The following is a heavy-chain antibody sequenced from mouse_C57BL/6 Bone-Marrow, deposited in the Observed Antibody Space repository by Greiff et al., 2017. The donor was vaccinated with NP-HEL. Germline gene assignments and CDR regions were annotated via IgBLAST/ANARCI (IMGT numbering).Heavy chain of an antibody. V-gene: IGHV1-69*01. CDR1: GYTFTSYW. J-gene: IGHJ1*03. CDR3: ARDYYGSSYYWYFGV. CDR2: IDPSDSYT. D-gene: IGHD1-1*01. Sequence: VQLQQPGAELVMPGASVKLSCKASGYTFTSYWMHWVKQRPGQGLEWIGEIDPSDSYTNYNQKFKGKSTLTVDKSSSTAYMQLSSLTSEDSAVYDYARDYYGSSYYWYFGVGGTGTTVTVTA.